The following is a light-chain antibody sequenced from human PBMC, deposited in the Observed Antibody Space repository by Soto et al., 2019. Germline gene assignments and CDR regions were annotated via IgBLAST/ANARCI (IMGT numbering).Light chain of an antibody. CDR3: AAWDDILNGDV. Sequence: QSVLTQPPSVSGAPGQRVTISCTGSSSNIGAGYDVHWYQQLPGTAPKLLIYGNSNRPSGVPDRFSGSKSGTSASLAISGLQSGDEADYYCAAWDDILNGDVFGSGTKVTVL. CDR1: SSNIGAGYD. CDR2: GNS. J-gene: IGLJ1*01. V-gene: IGLV1-40*01.